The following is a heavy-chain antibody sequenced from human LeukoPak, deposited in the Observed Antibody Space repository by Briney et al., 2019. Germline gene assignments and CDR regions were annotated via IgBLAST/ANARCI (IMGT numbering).Heavy chain of an antibody. Sequence: SETLSLTCTVSDDSITNYYWSWIRQPLQKGLECIAYSHYSKTTTYHPSLRSRATVSVDASKNQFSLKLSSVTAADAAVYYCARHAGNHYGDFFDYWGQGTLVTVSS. CDR1: DDSITNYY. D-gene: IGHD4-17*01. CDR2: SHYSKTT. V-gene: IGHV4-59*08. J-gene: IGHJ4*02. CDR3: ARHAGNHYGDFFDY.